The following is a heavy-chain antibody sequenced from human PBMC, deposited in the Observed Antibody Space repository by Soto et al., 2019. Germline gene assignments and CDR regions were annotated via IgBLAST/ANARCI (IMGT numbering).Heavy chain of an antibody. Sequence: QLQLQESGSGLVKPSQTLSLTCAVSGGSISSGGYSWSWIRQPPGKGLEWIGYIYHSGSTYYNPSLKSRDSISLDRSKNQFSLKLSSVTVADTAMNYCAAGVGLPQYYWGQGTLVTVSS. CDR1: GGSISSGGYS. J-gene: IGHJ4*02. V-gene: IGHV4-30-2*01. CDR3: AAGVGLPQYY. CDR2: IYHSGST. D-gene: IGHD5-12*01.